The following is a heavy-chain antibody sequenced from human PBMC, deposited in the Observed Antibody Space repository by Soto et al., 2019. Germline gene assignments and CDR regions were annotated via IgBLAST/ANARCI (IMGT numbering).Heavy chain of an antibody. Sequence: GGSLRLSCAASGFTFSGYGMHWVRQAPGKGLEWVAVISYDGSNKYYADSVKGRFTISRDDSKNTLYLQMNGLRAEDTAVYYCARDQEQWLVRYYFDYWGQGTLVPVSS. D-gene: IGHD6-19*01. J-gene: IGHJ4*02. V-gene: IGHV3-30*03. CDR2: ISYDGSNK. CDR3: ARDQEQWLVRYYFDY. CDR1: GFTFSGYG.